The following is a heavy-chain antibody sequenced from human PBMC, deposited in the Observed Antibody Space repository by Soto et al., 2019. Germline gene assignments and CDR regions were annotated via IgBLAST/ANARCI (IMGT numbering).Heavy chain of an antibody. CDR3: ASSPPIASRRDGHNLGLGDY. CDR1: GGSVSSGSYY. J-gene: IGHJ4*02. V-gene: IGHV4-61*01. CDR2: IYYSGST. D-gene: IGHD2-21*01. Sequence: QVQLQESGPGLVKPSETLSLTCTVSGGSVSSGSYYWSWIRQPPGKGLEWIGYIYYSGSTNYNPSLKSRVTISVDTSKNQFSLKLSSVTAADTAVYYCASSPPIASRRDGHNLGLGDYWGQGTLVTVSS.